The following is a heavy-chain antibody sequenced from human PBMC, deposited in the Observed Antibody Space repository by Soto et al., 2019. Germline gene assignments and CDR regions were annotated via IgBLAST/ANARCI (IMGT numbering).Heavy chain of an antibody. D-gene: IGHD3-10*02. CDR3: AKYRMFWALQY. Sequence: PSETLYLTCKVSNTSITDDYWAWIRQSPGKGLEWIAFSHSSGNSAYNPSLKTRVGVSVDTSKKQVSLTLTSVTAADTAVYYCAKYRMFWALQYWGPGPLVTVSS. J-gene: IGHJ1*01. CDR2: SHSSGNS. CDR1: NTSITDDY. V-gene: IGHV4-59*03.